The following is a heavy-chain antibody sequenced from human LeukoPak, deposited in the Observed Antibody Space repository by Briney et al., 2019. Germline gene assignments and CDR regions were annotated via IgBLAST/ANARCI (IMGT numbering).Heavy chain of an antibody. Sequence: PGGSLRLSCAASGFTFDDYAMHWVRQAPGKGLEWVSLISGDGGSTYYADSVKGRFTISRDNSRNSLYLQMNSLRTEDTALYHCAKDRGWYDYWGQGTLVTVSS. CDR2: ISGDGGST. V-gene: IGHV3-43*02. D-gene: IGHD6-19*01. J-gene: IGHJ4*02. CDR3: AKDRGWYDY. CDR1: GFTFDDYA.